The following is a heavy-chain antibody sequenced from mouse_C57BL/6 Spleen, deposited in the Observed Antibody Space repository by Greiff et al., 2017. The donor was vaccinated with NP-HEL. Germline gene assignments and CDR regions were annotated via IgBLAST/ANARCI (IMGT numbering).Heavy chain of an antibody. CDR2: ISSGGSYT. V-gene: IGHV5-6*01. CDR1: GFTFSSYG. J-gene: IGHJ4*01. CDR3: ARHGGGRDYYAMDY. Sequence: EVQRVESGGDLVKPGGSLKLSCAASGFTFSSYGMSWVRQTPDKRLEWVATISSGGSYTYYPDSVKGRFTISRDNAKNTLYLQMSSLKSEDTAMYYCARHGGGRDYYAMDYWGQGTSVTVSS.